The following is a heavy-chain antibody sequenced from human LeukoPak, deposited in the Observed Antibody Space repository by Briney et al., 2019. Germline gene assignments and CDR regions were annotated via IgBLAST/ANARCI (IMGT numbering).Heavy chain of an antibody. CDR3: AGGSGASWFDP. D-gene: IGHD2-8*02. Sequence: PSETLSLTCSVSGGSISSGYRSWIRQPPGKGLEWIAYIYNSGRSNYNPSLKSRVTISLDTSKNQFSLKLSSVTAADTAVYYCAGGSGASWFDPWGQGTLVTVSS. CDR1: GGSISSGY. CDR2: IYNSGRS. V-gene: IGHV4-59*01. J-gene: IGHJ5*02.